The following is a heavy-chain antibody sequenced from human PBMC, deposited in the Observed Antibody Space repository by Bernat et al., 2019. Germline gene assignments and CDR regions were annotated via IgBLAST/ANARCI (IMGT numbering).Heavy chain of an antibody. V-gene: IGHV1-46*01. J-gene: IGHJ3*02. CDR1: GYTFTSQY. D-gene: IGHD5-12*01. Sequence: QVQLVQSGAEVKKPGASVKVSCKATGYTFTSQYMHWVRQAPGQGLEWMGIINPSRGSTTYTQKFQGRVTMTRDTSTTTVYMGLNSLISDDTAMYYCTRERGYDDDFDIWGQGTMVTVSS. CDR2: INPSRGST. CDR3: TRERGYDDDFDI.